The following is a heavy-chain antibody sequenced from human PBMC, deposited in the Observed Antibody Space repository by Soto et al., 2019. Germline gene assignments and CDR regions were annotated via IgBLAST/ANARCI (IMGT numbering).Heavy chain of an antibody. CDR1: GGSISSGGYY. J-gene: IGHJ5*02. CDR2: IYYSGST. CDR3: ARGSGRWGNWFDP. D-gene: IGHD1-26*01. Sequence: SETLSLTCTVSGGSISSGGYYWSWIRQHPGKGLEWIGYIYYSGSTYYNPSLKSRVTISVDTSKNQFSLKLSSVTAADTAVYYCARGSGRWGNWFDPWGQGTLVT. V-gene: IGHV4-31*03.